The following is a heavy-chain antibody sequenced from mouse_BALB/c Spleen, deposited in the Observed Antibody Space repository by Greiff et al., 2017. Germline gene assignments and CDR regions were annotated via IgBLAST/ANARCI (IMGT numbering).Heavy chain of an antibody. Sequence: VQLQQSGPGLVKPSQSLSLTCTVTGYSITSDYAWNWIRQFPGNKLEWMGYISYSGSTSYNPSLKSRISITRDTSKYQFFLQLNSVTTEDTATYYCARITATDAMDYWGQGTSVTVSS. CDR2: ISYSGST. J-gene: IGHJ4*01. D-gene: IGHD1-2*01. CDR3: ARITATDAMDY. CDR1: GYSITSDYA. V-gene: IGHV3-2*02.